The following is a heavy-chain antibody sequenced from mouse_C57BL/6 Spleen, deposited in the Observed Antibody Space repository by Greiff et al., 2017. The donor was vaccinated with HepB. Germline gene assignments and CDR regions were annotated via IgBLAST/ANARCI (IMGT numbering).Heavy chain of an antibody. J-gene: IGHJ4*01. V-gene: IGHV2-2*01. Sequence: QVQLQQSGPGLVQPSHSLSITCTVSGFSLTSYGVHWVRQSPGKGLEWLGVIWSGGSTDYNAAFISRLSISKDNSTSQVFFKMNSLQADDTAINYCATHMTTVVGGAMDYWGQGTSVTVSS. CDR2: IWSGGST. CDR1: GFSLTSYG. CDR3: ATHMTTVVGGAMDY. D-gene: IGHD1-1*01.